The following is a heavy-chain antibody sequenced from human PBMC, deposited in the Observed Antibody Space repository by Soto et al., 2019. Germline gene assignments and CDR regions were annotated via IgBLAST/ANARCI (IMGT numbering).Heavy chain of an antibody. V-gene: IGHV4-30-4*01. CDR3: ARELYYYDSSGYWGNRFDP. CDR2: IYYSGST. D-gene: IGHD3-22*01. CDR1: GGSTSSGDYY. J-gene: IGHJ5*02. Sequence: PSETMSLTCTVSGGSTSSGDYYWSWIRQPPGKGLEWIGYIYYSGSTYYNPSLKSRVTISVDTSKNQFSLKLSSVTAADTAVYYCARELYYYDSSGYWGNRFDPWGQGTLVTVSS.